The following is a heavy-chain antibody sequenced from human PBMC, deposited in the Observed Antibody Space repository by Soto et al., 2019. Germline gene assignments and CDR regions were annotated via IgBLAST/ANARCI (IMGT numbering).Heavy chain of an antibody. CDR1: GFTFSSYG. Sequence: QVQLVESGGGVVQPGRSLRLSCAASGFTFSSYGMHWVRQAPGKGLEWVAVIWYDGSNKYYADSVKGRFTISRDNSKNTLNLQMNSLRAEDTAVYYCGRDRALVLTGYHEQYYYYGMDVWGQGTTVTVSS. CDR3: GRDRALVLTGYHEQYYYYGMDV. J-gene: IGHJ6*02. V-gene: IGHV3-33*01. D-gene: IGHD3-9*01. CDR2: IWYDGSNK.